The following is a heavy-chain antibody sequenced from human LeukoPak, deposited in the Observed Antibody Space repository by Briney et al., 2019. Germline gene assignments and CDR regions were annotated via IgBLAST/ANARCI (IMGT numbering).Heavy chain of an antibody. CDR1: RFTFSDYY. J-gene: IGHJ4*02. CDR2: ISGSSSYT. Sequence: VGSLRLSSAASRFTFSDYYMSWIRQAPGKGLEWVSCISGSSSYTNYADSVKGRFTISRDNDQNSLYLQMNSLRAEDTAVYYCTTETYYRLDYWGQGTLVTVSS. D-gene: IGHD2-21*01. V-gene: IGHV3-11*06. CDR3: TTETYYRLDY.